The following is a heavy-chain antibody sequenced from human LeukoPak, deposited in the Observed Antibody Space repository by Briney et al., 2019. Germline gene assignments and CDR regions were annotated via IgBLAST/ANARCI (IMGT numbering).Heavy chain of an antibody. V-gene: IGHV3-11*04. D-gene: IGHD3-9*01. CDR3: ARGTIFSPYYFDY. J-gene: IGHJ4*02. Sequence: LSLTCAVYGGSFSGYYWSWIRQAPGKGLEWVSYISSSGSTIYYADSVKGRFTISRDNAKNSLYLQMNSLRAEDTAVYYCARGTIFSPYYFDYWGQGTLVTVSS. CDR2: ISSSGSTI. CDR1: GGSFSGYY.